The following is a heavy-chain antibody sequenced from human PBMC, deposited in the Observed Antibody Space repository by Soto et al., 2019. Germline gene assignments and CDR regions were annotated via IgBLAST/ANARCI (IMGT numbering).Heavy chain of an antibody. CDR3: ARAVAGMFHFDY. V-gene: IGHV4-59*01. J-gene: IGHJ4*02. Sequence: QVQLQESGPGLVKPSETLSLTCTVSGASINIYYWGWIRQPPGERLEWIGNIYCSGTTNDNHSLKSRLTISLDTSKNQFALKLSSVAAADTAVYYCARAVAGMFHFDYWGQGTLGTFSA. D-gene: IGHD6-19*01. CDR1: GASINIYY. CDR2: IYCSGTT.